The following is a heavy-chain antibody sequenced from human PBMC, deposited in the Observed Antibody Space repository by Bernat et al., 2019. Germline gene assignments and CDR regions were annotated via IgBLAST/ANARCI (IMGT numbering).Heavy chain of an antibody. CDR3: AKDWTMVRGVPTPPDDY. CDR1: GFTFSSYG. CDR2: ISYDGSDK. V-gene: IGHV3-30*18. D-gene: IGHD3-10*01. Sequence: QVQLVESGGGVVQPGRSLRLSCAASGFTFSSYGIHWVRQAPGKGLEWVAVISYDGSDKYYADSVKGRFTISRDNSKNTLYLQLNSLRAEDTAVYYCAKDWTMVRGVPTPPDDYWGQGTLVTVSS. J-gene: IGHJ4*02.